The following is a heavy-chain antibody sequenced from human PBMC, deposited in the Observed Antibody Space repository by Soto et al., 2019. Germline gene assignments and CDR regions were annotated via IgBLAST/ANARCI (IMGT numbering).Heavy chain of an antibody. CDR3: ARVDDSGYEPLYYMDV. Sequence: GASVKVSCKASGYTFTSYGISWVRQAPGQGLEWMGWISAYNGNTNYAQKLQGRVTMTTDTSTSTAYMELRSLRSDDTAVYYCARVDDSGYEPLYYMDVWGKGTTVTVSS. CDR1: GYTFTSYG. J-gene: IGHJ6*03. D-gene: IGHD5-12*01. V-gene: IGHV1-18*01. CDR2: ISAYNGNT.